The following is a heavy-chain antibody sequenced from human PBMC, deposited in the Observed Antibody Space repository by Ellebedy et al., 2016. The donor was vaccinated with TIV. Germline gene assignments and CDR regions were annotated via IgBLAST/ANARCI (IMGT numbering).Heavy chain of an antibody. V-gene: IGHV4-59*01. J-gene: IGHJ4*02. CDR3: ARTQIAGTTDY. Sequence: MPSETLSLTCTVSGDSITSYYWSWIRQPPGKGLEWIAYMYNRGTTRYNPSLKGRATIGIDTSKSQVSLILSSVTAADTAVYYCARTQIAGTTDYWGQGTLVTVSS. CDR2: MYNRGTT. D-gene: IGHD1-20*01. CDR1: GDSITSYY.